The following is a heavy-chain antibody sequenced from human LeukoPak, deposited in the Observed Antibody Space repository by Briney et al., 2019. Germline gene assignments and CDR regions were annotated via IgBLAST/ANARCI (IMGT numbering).Heavy chain of an antibody. CDR3: ARDSLAYFDL. J-gene: IGHJ4*02. D-gene: IGHD3-3*02. Sequence: GGSLRLSCAASGFTFNNFEMNWVRRAPGKGLEWISYISSSGSTMYYADSVKGRFTISREDAKNSLSLQMNNLRAEDTAVYYCARDSLAYFDLWGQGTLVTVSS. CDR1: GFTFNNFE. V-gene: IGHV3-48*03. CDR2: ISSSGSTM.